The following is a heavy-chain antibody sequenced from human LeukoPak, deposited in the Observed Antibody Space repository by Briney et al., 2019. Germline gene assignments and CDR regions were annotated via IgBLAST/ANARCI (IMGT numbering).Heavy chain of an antibody. V-gene: IGHV1-69*13. CDR2: IIPIFGTA. CDR3: ARASSLLRYFDWGRRVYFDY. D-gene: IGHD3-9*01. Sequence: SVKVSCKASGGTFSSYSISWVRQAPGQGLEWMGGIIPIFGTANYAQKFQGRVTITADESTSTAYMELSSLRSEDTAVYYCARASSLLRYFDWGRRVYFDYWGQGTLVTVSS. CDR1: GGTFSSYS. J-gene: IGHJ4*02.